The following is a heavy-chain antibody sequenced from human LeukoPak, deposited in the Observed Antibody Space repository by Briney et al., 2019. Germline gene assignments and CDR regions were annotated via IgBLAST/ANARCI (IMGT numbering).Heavy chain of an antibody. CDR1: GFTFSSYE. V-gene: IGHV3-48*03. CDR3: ARLRGSYYGGDY. Sequence: GGSLRLSCAASGFTFSSYEMNWVRQAPGKGLEWVSYISSSGSTIYYADSVKGRFTISRDNAKNSLYLQMNSLRAEDTAVYYCARLRGSYYGGDYWGQGTLVTVSS. J-gene: IGHJ4*02. D-gene: IGHD1-26*01. CDR2: ISSSGSTI.